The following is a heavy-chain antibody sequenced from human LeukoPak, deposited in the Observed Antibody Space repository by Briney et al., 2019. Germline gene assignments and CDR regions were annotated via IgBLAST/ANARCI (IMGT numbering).Heavy chain of an antibody. CDR2: INHSGST. CDR3: ARLVRPDYYGSGSYYARFDY. Sequence: TSSETLSLTCAVYGGSFSGYYWSWIRQPPGKGLEWIGEINHSGSTNYNPSLKSRVTISVDTSKNQFSLKLSSATAADTAVYYCARLVRPDYYGSGSYYARFDYWGQGTLVTVSS. D-gene: IGHD3-10*01. J-gene: IGHJ4*02. V-gene: IGHV4-34*01. CDR1: GGSFSGYY.